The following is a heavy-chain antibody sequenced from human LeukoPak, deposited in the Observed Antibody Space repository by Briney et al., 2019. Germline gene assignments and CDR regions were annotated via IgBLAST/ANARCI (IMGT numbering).Heavy chain of an antibody. CDR2: ISGSGGRT. CDR1: GLTFSSYA. Sequence: GGSLRLSCAASGLTFSSYAMSWVRQAPGKGLEWVSAISGSGGRTYYADSVKGRFTISRDNTRSTLYLQMNSLRAEDTAVYYCAREKYYDFWSGSLPYGMDVWGQGTTVTVSS. CDR3: AREKYYDFWSGSLPYGMDV. J-gene: IGHJ6*02. V-gene: IGHV3-23*01. D-gene: IGHD3-3*01.